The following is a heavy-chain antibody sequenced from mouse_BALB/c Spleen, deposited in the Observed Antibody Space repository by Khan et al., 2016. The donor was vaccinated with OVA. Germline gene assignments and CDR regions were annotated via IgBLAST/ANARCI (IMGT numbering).Heavy chain of an antibody. Sequence: QIQLVQSGPELKKPGETVKISCKASGYTFTNYGMNWVKQAPGKGLKWMGWLNTYTGAPTYADDFQGRFAFSLQPSASTAYLQINNLKNEDTATYFCASGGYWYFDDWGAGTTVTVSS. D-gene: IGHD1-1*02. V-gene: IGHV9-3-1*01. CDR2: LNTYTGAP. J-gene: IGHJ1*01. CDR3: ASGGYWYFDD. CDR1: GYTFTNYG.